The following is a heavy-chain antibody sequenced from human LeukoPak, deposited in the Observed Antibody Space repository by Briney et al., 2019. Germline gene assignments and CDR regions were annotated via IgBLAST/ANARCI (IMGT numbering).Heavy chain of an antibody. CDR2: MNPNSGNT. Sequence: ASVKVSCKASGYTFTSYDINWVRQATGQGLEWMGWMNPNSGNTGYAQKFQGRVTITRNTSISTAYMELSSLRSEDTAVYYCARDLRSGSGSSGAFDIWGQGTMVTVSS. CDR1: GYTFTSYD. V-gene: IGHV1-8*03. D-gene: IGHD3-10*01. CDR3: ARDLRSGSGSSGAFDI. J-gene: IGHJ3*02.